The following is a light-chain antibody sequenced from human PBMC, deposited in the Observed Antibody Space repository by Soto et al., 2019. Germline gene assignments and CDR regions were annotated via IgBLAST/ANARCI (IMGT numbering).Light chain of an antibody. CDR3: AAWDDSLWV. Sequence: QSVLTHPPSASGTPGQRVTISCSGSSSNIGSNYVYWYQQLPGTAPKLLIYSNNQRPSGVPDRFSGSKSGTSASLAISGLRSEDEADYYCAAWDDSLWVFGGGTKLTVL. CDR2: SNN. J-gene: IGLJ3*02. V-gene: IGLV1-47*02. CDR1: SSNIGSNY.